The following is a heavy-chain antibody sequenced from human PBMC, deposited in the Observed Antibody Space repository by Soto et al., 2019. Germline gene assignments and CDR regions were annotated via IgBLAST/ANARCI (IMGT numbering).Heavy chain of an antibody. V-gene: IGHV3-30*18. CDR3: AKDSAYCTNGVCYYFDY. D-gene: IGHD2-8*01. CDR2: ISYDGSNK. Sequence: GGSLRLSCAASGFTFSSYGMHWVRQAPGKGLEWVAVISYDGSNKYYADSVKGRFTISRDNSKNTLYLQMNSLRAEDTAVYYCAKDSAYCTNGVCYYFDYWGQGTLVTVSS. J-gene: IGHJ4*02. CDR1: GFTFSSYG.